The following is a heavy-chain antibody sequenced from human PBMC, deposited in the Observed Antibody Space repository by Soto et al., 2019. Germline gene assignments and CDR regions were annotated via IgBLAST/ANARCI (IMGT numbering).Heavy chain of an antibody. CDR1: GYSISSGYY. Sequence: SETLSLTCAVSGYSISSGYYWGGIRQPPGRGLEWIGSISHSGTTYYNPSLRSRVTISIDTSNNQFSLKLSSVTAADTAVYYCARASGGNSGWGHWSDPWGQGTLVTVSS. CDR3: ARASGGNSGWGHWSDP. CDR2: ISHSGTT. V-gene: IGHV4-38-2*01. D-gene: IGHD2-21*02. J-gene: IGHJ5*02.